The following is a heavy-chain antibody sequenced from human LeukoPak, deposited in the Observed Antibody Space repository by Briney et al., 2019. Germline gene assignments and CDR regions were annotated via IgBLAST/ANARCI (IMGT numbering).Heavy chain of an antibody. CDR2: IYYSGNT. V-gene: IGHV4-39*01. J-gene: IGHJ4*02. CDR1: GVSISSSNSY. Sequence: SETLSLTCTVSGVSISSSNSYWGWIRQPPGKGLEWIGSIYYSGNTYYNASLKSRVTISVDTSKNQFSLKLSSVTAADTAVYYCARHRRRWLQLWQSGDFDYWGQGTLVTVSS. CDR3: ARHRRRWLQLWQSGDFDY. D-gene: IGHD5-24*01.